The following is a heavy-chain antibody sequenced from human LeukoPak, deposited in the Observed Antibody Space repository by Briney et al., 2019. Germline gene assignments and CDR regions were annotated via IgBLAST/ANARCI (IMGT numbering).Heavy chain of an antibody. V-gene: IGHV3-23*01. Sequence: PGGSLRLSCAASGFTFSSYAMSWVRQAPGKGLEWVSAISGNGDYTYYADPVKGRFTISRDNSKNTLYLQMNNLRVEDTAVYYCASQKAIDYWGQGTLVTVSS. J-gene: IGHJ4*02. CDR1: GFTFSSYA. CDR2: ISGNGDYT. CDR3: ASQKAIDY.